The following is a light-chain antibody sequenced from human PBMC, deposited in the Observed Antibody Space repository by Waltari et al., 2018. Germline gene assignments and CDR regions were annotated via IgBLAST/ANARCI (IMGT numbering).Light chain of an antibody. V-gene: IGKV1-12*01. CDR1: QGISTC. CDR3: QQGSIFPRT. CDR2: AAS. J-gene: IGKJ1*01. Sequence: DIQMTQYPSSVSASVGDRVTVTCRASQGISTCLAWYQQKPGKAPQLLIYAASTLQSGVPSRFSGSGSGTDFTLTISNLQPEDFATYYCQQGSIFPRTFGQGTKVEIQ.